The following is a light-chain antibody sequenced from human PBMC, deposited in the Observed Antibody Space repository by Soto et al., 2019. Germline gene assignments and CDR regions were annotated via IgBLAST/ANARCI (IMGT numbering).Light chain of an antibody. Sequence: DIQMTQSPSTLSASVGDRVALTCRASQSISTWLAWYQQKPVKAPKLLIYKASSLDSGVPSRFSGSGSGTDFTLTISSLQPDDLATYYCQQYNIYPYTFGQGTKLEIK. J-gene: IGKJ2*01. CDR3: QQYNIYPYT. CDR1: QSISTW. V-gene: IGKV1-5*03. CDR2: KAS.